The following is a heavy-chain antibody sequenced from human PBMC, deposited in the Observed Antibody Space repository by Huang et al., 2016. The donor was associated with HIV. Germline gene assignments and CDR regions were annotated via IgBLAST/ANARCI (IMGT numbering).Heavy chain of an antibody. Sequence: QLQLQGSGPGLVKPSETLSLTCTVSGGSITSSSYYWGGIRQPPGKGLAWVGSIYNRVSTDYNPSLRSRVTVSVDPSKNQFSLKLSAVTAADTAVYYCARHFSYYDSSGYTPWDAFDIWGQGTMVTVSS. D-gene: IGHD3-22*01. CDR2: IYNRVST. V-gene: IGHV4-39*01. J-gene: IGHJ3*02. CDR1: GGSITSSSYY. CDR3: ARHFSYYDSSGYTPWDAFDI.